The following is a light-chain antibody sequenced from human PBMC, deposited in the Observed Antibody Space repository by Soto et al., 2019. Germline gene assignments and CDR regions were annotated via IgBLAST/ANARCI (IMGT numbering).Light chain of an antibody. CDR1: SSNLGGHS. CDR3: ASWDDSLNGMI. CDR2: SNS. Sequence: QSVLTQPPSASGTPRQRVTISCSGSSSNLGGHSVNWYQQVPGAAPRLLISSNSQRPSGVPDRFSGSKSGTSASLAISGLQSEDEADYHCASWDDSLNGMIFGGGTKVTVL. V-gene: IGLV1-44*01. J-gene: IGLJ2*01.